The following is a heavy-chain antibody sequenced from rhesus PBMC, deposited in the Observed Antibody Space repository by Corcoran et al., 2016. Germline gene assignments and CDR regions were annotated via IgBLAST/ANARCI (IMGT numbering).Heavy chain of an antibody. CDR3: ARDVSVAAKGDFDY. J-gene: IGHJ4*01. CDR2: IYGSGSST. D-gene: IGHD4-29*01. Sequence: QLQLQESGPGLVKPSETLSVTCAVSGGSISSSYWSWIRQAPGKGLEWIGYIYGSGSSTNYNPSLQSRVTLSVDTSKHQLSLKLSSVTTADTAVYYCARDVSVAAKGDFDYWGQGVLVTVSS. V-gene: IGHV4-169*02. CDR1: GGSISSSY.